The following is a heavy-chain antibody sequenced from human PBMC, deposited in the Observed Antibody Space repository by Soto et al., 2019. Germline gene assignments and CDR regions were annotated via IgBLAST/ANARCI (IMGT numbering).Heavy chain of an antibody. D-gene: IGHD1-1*01. J-gene: IGHJ3*02. CDR3: ARGPGLGGTQDGLDI. Sequence: PSETLSLTCTVSGGSFRSYFWSWLRQPPGKGLDWIGYGYYSGSTNYSPSLKSRVTISLDTAKNQFSLKLTSVTSADTAVYYCARGPGLGGTQDGLDIWGQGTLVTVSS. V-gene: IGHV4-59*01. CDR1: GGSFRSYF. CDR2: GYYSGST.